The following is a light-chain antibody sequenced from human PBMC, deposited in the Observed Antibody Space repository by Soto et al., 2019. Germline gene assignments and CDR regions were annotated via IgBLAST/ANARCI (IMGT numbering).Light chain of an antibody. CDR2: DAS. V-gene: IGKV1-33*01. Sequence: DIQMTQSPSSLSASVGDRVTITCQASQDISNYLNWYQQKPGKAPKLLIYDASNLETGVPSSFSGSGSGTDFTFTNSSLQPEDIATYYCQQYDNLPLTFGGGTKVEIK. J-gene: IGKJ4*01. CDR1: QDISNY. CDR3: QQYDNLPLT.